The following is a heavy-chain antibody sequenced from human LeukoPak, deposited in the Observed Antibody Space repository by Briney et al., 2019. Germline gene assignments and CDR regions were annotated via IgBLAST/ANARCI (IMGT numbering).Heavy chain of an antibody. D-gene: IGHD1-26*01. CDR1: GGTFSSYA. V-gene: IGHV1-69*13. CDR2: IIPIFGTA. CDR3: ARDFNGGSYNI. J-gene: IGHJ3*02. Sequence: GASVKVSCKASGGTFSSYAISWVRQAPGQGLAWMGGIIPIFGTANYAQKCQGRVTITADESTSTAYMELSSLRSEDTAVYYCARDFNGGSYNIWGQGTMVTVSS.